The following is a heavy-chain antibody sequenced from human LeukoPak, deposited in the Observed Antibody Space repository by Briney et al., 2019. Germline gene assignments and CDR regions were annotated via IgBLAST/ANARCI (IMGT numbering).Heavy chain of an antibody. CDR2: INHSGST. J-gene: IGHJ1*01. Sequence: SETLSLTCAVYGGSFSGYYWSWIRQPPGKGLEWIGEINHSGSTNYNPSLKSRVTISVDTSKNQFSLKLSSVTAADTAVYYCARVGSSGYYRYFQHWGQGTLVTVSS. V-gene: IGHV4-34*01. CDR3: ARVGSSGYYRYFQH. CDR1: GGSFSGYY. D-gene: IGHD3-22*01.